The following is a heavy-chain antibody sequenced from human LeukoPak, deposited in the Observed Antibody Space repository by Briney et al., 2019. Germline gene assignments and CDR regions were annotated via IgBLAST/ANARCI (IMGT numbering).Heavy chain of an antibody. CDR1: GFNLSTFD. CDR2: ISTSSRYI. V-gene: IGHV3-21*06. D-gene: IGHD2-2*01. CDR3: ARADCSGSTCYLRHSWFDP. J-gene: IGHJ5*02. Sequence: GGSLRLSCAASGFNLSTFDMNWLRQAPGKGLEWVSSISTSSRYIYYRDSVKGRFTISRDDAKNSLYLQMNSLTVEDTAVYYCARADCSGSTCYLRHSWFDPWGQGTLVTVSS.